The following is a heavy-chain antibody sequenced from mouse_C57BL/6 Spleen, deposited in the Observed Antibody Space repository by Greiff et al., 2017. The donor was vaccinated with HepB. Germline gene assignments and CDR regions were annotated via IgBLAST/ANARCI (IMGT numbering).Heavy chain of an antibody. CDR2: INPNNGGT. D-gene: IGHD1-1*01. V-gene: IGHV1-22*01. J-gene: IGHJ4*01. CDR1: GYTFTDYN. Sequence: EVQLQQSGPELVKPGASVKMSCKASGYTFTDYNMHWVKQSHGKSLEWIGYINPNNGGTSYNQKFKGKATLTVNKSSSTSYMELRSLTSADSAVYYCARNYGSSLYYAMDDWGQGTSVTVSS. CDR3: ARNYGSSLYYAMDD.